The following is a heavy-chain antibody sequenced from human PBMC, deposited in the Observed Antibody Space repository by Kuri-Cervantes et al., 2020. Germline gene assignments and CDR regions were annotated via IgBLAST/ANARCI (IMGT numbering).Heavy chain of an antibody. D-gene: IGHD6-13*01. Sequence: GESLKISCAASGFTFSSYGMHWVRRAPGKGLEWVAVIWYDGSNKYYADSVKGRFTISRDNSKNTLYLQMSSLRAEDTAVCYCAKGPYSSSWYSDYYGMDVWGQGTTVTVSS. CDR3: AKGPYSSSWYSDYYGMDV. V-gene: IGHV3-30*02. CDR1: GFTFSSYG. J-gene: IGHJ6*02. CDR2: IWYDGSNK.